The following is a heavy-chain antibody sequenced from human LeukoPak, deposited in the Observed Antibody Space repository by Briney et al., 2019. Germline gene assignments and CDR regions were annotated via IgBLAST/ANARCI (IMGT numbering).Heavy chain of an antibody. V-gene: IGHV3-66*01. D-gene: IGHD5-18*01. J-gene: IGHJ4*02. Sequence: GGSLRLSCAASGFTVSDNYVGWVRQAPGKGLEWVSFIYSGGGTSYADSVKGRFTISRDNSKNTVYLQMNSLRAEDTAVYYCAKGGGYSYGYYYWGQGTLVTVS. CDR2: IYSGGGT. CDR1: GFTVSDNY. CDR3: AKGGGYSYGYYY.